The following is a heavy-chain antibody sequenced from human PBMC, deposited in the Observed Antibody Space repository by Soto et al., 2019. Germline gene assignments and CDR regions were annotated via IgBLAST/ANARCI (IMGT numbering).Heavy chain of an antibody. V-gene: IGHV3-21*01. J-gene: IGHJ6*03. D-gene: IGHD3-3*01. Sequence: EVQLVESGGGLVKPGGSLRLSCAASGFTFSSYSMNWVRQAPGKGLEWVSSISSSSSYIYYADSVKGRFTISRDNAKNSLYLQMNSLRAEDTAVYYCACGPFGVVTYYYYYMDVWGKGTTVTVSS. CDR3: ACGPFGVVTYYYYYMDV. CDR1: GFTFSSYS. CDR2: ISSSSSYI.